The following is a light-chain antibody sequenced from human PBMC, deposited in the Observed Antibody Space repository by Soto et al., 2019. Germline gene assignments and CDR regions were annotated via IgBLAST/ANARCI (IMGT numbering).Light chain of an antibody. Sequence: EIVLTQSPGTLSLSPGERATLSCRASQSVSSSYLAWYQQKPGQAPRLLIYGASSRATGIPDRFSGSGSGTDFTLTISRLEPEDFAVYYCQQYGSSPLTFGGVTKVESK. CDR1: QSVSSSY. V-gene: IGKV3-20*01. CDR2: GAS. CDR3: QQYGSSPLT. J-gene: IGKJ4*01.